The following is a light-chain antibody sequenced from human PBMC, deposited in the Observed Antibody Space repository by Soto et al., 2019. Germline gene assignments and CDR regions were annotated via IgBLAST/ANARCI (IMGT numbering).Light chain of an antibody. CDR3: QQNNKWPPVT. V-gene: IGKV3-15*01. CDR1: QTISND. Sequence: EVVMTQSPATFSVSPGEGVTLSCRASQTISNDLAWYQQKPGQAPRLLIYGASTRATGVPARFSGGGAGTEFTLSISSLQSEDFSFYYCQQNNKWPPVTFGGGTKVELK. J-gene: IGKJ4*01. CDR2: GAS.